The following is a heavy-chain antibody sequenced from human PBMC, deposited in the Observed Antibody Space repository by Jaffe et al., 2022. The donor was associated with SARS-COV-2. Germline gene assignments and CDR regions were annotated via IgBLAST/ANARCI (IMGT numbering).Heavy chain of an antibody. CDR3: AKDNSRDSSGSVMK. CDR2: ISYDGSNK. D-gene: IGHD3-22*01. V-gene: IGHV3-30*18. J-gene: IGHJ4*02. Sequence: QVQLVESGGGVVQPGRSLRLSCAASGFTFSSYGMHWVRQAPGKGLEWVAVISYDGSNKYYADSVKGRFTISRDNSKNTLYLQMNSLRAEDTAVYYCAKDNSRDSSGSVMKWGQGTLVTVSS. CDR1: GFTFSSYG.